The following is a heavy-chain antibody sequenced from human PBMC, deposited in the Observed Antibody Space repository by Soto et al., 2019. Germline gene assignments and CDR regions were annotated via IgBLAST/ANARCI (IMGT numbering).Heavy chain of an antibody. D-gene: IGHD1-1*01. J-gene: IGHJ3*02. CDR1: GGSISSSTNYY. Sequence: QVQLQQWGAGLLKPSETLSLTCAVYGGSISSSTNYYWSWIRQPPGKGLEWIGEMSHSGGTHCNPSLRSRVTISVDTSKNQFSREMTSVTAADTALYYCVRVERGTATTVVDAFDIWGPGTMVTVSS. CDR3: VRVERGTATTVVDAFDI. CDR2: MSHSGGT. V-gene: IGHV4-34*01.